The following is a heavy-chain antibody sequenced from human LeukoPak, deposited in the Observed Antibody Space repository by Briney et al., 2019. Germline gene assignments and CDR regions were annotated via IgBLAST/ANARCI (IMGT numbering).Heavy chain of an antibody. CDR1: GVSVSTYY. D-gene: IGHD3-3*02. J-gene: IGHJ5*02. V-gene: IGHV4-59*08. CDR3: ASTSIFGVVRFDP. CDR2: IYYSGST. Sequence: SETLSLTCTLCGVSVSTYYWSWIRQPPGKGLEWIGYIYYSGSTNYNPSLKSRLTISVDTYKNHFSLKLSSVTAADTAVYYCASTSIFGVVRFDPWGQGTLVTVSS.